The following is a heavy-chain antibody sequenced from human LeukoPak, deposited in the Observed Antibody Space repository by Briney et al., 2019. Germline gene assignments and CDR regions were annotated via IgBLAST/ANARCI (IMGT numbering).Heavy chain of an antibody. CDR3: ARCLAGEAFDI. CDR1: GFTFSDYY. Sequence: GGSLRLSCAASGFTFSDYYMSWIRQAPGKGLEWVSYISSSGSTIYYAASVKGRFTISRDNTKNSLYLQMNSLRAEDTTVYYCARCLAGEAFDIWGQGTMVTVSS. J-gene: IGHJ3*02. CDR2: ISSSGSTI. V-gene: IGHV3-11*01. D-gene: IGHD5/OR15-5a*01.